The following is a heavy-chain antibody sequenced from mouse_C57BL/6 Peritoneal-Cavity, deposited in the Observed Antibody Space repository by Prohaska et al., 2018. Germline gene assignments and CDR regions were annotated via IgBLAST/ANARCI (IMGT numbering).Heavy chain of an antibody. V-gene: IGHV1-18*01. CDR3: ARRYFYFDY. CDR2: INPNNGGT. CDR1: GYTFTNYN. D-gene: IGHD2-14*01. Sequence: EVQVEQCGHELVKPGASEKKPCKTAGYTFTNYNMNWVKQRHGKSLELIGDINPNNGGTIYNQKFKGKATLTVDKSSSTAYMERRSLTSEDTAVYYCARRYFYFDYWGQGTTLTVSS. J-gene: IGHJ2*01.